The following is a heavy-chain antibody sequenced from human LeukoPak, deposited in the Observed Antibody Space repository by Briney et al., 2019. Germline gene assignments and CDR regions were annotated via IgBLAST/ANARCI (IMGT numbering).Heavy chain of an antibody. CDR3: ARVRYYYYMDV. CDR1: GGSISSYY. CDR2: IYYSGST. J-gene: IGHJ6*03. Sequence: SETLSLTCTVSGGSISSYYWSWIRQPPGKGLEWIGYIYYSGSTNYNPSLKSRVTISVDTSKNQFSLKRSSVTAADTAVYYCARVRYYYYMDVWGKGTTVTVSS. D-gene: IGHD4-17*01. V-gene: IGHV4-59*12.